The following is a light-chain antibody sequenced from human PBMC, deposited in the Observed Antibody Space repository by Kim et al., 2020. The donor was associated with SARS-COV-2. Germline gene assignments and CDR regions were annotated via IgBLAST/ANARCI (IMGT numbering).Light chain of an antibody. Sequence: GQSITISCTGTSSDVGNYNYVSWYQLHPGEAPKVMIYDVTKRPSGVSNRFFGSKSGNTASLTISGLQTEDEADYYCCSYASSGTLIFGGGTQLTVL. CDR3: CSYASSGTLI. J-gene: IGLJ2*01. CDR1: SSDVGNYNY. CDR2: DVT. V-gene: IGLV2-14*03.